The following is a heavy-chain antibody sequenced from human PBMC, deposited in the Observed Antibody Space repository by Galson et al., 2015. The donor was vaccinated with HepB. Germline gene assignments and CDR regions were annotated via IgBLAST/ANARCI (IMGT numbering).Heavy chain of an antibody. D-gene: IGHD2-2*01. V-gene: IGHV3-20*04. Sequence: SLRLSCAASGFTFDDYGMSWVRQAPGKGLEWVSGINWNGGSTGYADSVKGRFTISRDNSKNTLFLQMNSLRAEDTAIYYRANTGCCSGTSCPGDYWGQGTLVTVSS. CDR1: GFTFDDYG. CDR3: ANTGCCSGTSCPGDY. CDR2: INWNGGST. J-gene: IGHJ4*02.